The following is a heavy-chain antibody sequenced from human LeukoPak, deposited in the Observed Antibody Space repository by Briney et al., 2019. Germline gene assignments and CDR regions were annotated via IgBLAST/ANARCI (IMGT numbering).Heavy chain of an antibody. V-gene: IGHV1-18*01. Sequence: GASVKVSCVTSGYTFTDYGISWVRQAPGQGLEWLGWISVYNVNTNYAKKFQGRVTITADESTSTAYMELSSLRSEDTAVYYCARVRGSFGSTPYFDYWGQGTLVTVSS. CDR1: GYTFTDYG. J-gene: IGHJ4*02. D-gene: IGHD3-3*01. CDR3: ARVRGSFGSTPYFDY. CDR2: ISVYNVNT.